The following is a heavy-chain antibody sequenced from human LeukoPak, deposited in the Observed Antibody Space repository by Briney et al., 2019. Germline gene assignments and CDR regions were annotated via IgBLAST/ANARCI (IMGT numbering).Heavy chain of an antibody. V-gene: IGHV1-69*13. CDR1: GGTFSSYA. D-gene: IGHD1-26*01. Sequence: SVKVSCKASGGTFSSYAISWVRQAPGQGLEWMGGIIPIFGTANYAQKFQGRVTITADESTSTAYMELSSLRSEDTAVYYCARDLREKVAFDIWGQGTMVAVSS. J-gene: IGHJ3*02. CDR3: ARDLREKVAFDI. CDR2: IIPIFGTA.